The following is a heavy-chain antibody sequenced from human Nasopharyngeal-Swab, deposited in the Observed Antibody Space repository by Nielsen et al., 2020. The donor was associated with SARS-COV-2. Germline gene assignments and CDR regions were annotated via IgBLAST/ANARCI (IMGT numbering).Heavy chain of an antibody. D-gene: IGHD1-26*01. CDR3: TTDLVGATRGPDY. Sequence: GGSLRLSCAASGFTFSNAWMSWVRQAPGKGLEWVGRIKSKTDGGTTDYAAPVKGRFTISRDDSKNTLYLQMNSLKTEDTAVYYCTTDLVGATRGPDYWGQGTLVTVSS. CDR1: GFTFSNAW. CDR2: IKSKTDGGTT. J-gene: IGHJ4*02. V-gene: IGHV3-15*01.